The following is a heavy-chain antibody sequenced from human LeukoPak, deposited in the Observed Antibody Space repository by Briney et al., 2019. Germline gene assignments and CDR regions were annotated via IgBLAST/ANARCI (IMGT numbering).Heavy chain of an antibody. CDR1: GGTFSSYA. V-gene: IGHV1-69*13. Sequence: ASVKVSCKASGGTFSSYAISWVRQAPGQGLEWMGGIIPIFGTANYAQKFQGRVTITADESTSTAYMELSSLRSEDTAVYYCARNRITIFGVVTPPHPFDYWGQGTLVTVSS. CDR3: ARNRITIFGVVTPPHPFDY. J-gene: IGHJ4*02. CDR2: IIPIFGTA. D-gene: IGHD3-3*01.